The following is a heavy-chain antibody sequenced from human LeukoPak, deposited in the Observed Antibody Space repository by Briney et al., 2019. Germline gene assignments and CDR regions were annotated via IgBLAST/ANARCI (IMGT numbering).Heavy chain of an antibody. Sequence: GGSLRLSCAASGFNVGSDYMNWVRQAAGKGLEWVSVLYSGGNRYYADSVQGRFTIPRDDSRNILYLQMNSLRPEDTAVYYCARRATAVPGDYWGQGTLVTVSS. D-gene: IGHD6-25*01. CDR3: ARRATAVPGDY. CDR1: GFNVGSDY. V-gene: IGHV3-66*02. J-gene: IGHJ4*02. CDR2: LYSGGNR.